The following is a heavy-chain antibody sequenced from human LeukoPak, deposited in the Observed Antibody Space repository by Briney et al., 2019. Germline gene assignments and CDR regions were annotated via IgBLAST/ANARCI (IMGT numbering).Heavy chain of an antibody. CDR2: ISGDTTYI. CDR1: GFTFSSYT. D-gene: IGHD1-1*01. CDR3: ARRGTDASFSFFYF. V-gene: IGHV3-21*01. J-gene: IGHJ3*01. Sequence: GGSLRLSCAASGFTFSSYTMHWVRQIPGERPEWVSSISGDTTYIYYADSLKGRFTISRDNTNTSLFLQMNSLRAEDTATYFCARRGTDASFSFFYFWGQGTMVPVPS.